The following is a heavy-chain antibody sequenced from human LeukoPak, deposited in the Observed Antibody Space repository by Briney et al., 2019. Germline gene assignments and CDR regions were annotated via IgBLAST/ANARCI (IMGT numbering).Heavy chain of an antibody. CDR3: ARDPAPRRYDFWSGYYTPYFDY. J-gene: IGHJ4*02. CDR1: GFTFSDYY. V-gene: IGHV3-11*01. Sequence: GGSLRLSCAASGFTFSDYYMSWIRQAPGKGLEWVSYISSSGSTIYFADSVKGRFTISRDNAKNSLYLQMNSLRAEDTAVYYCARDPAPRRYDFWSGYYTPYFDYWGQGTLVTVSS. CDR2: ISSSGSTI. D-gene: IGHD3-3*01.